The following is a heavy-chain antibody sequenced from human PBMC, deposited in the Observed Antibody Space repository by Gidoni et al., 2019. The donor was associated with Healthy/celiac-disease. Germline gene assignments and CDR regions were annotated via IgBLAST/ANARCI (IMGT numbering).Heavy chain of an antibody. CDR2: ISAYNGNT. J-gene: IGHJ4*02. V-gene: IGHV1-18*04. CDR3: ARDLGDYSGYFDY. CDR1: GYTFTSYS. D-gene: IGHD4-4*01. Sequence: QVQLVQSGAEVKKPGYSEKVSSKASGYTFTSYSISWVRKAPGQGLEWMGCISAYNGNTNYAQKLQCRVTMTTDTSTSTDYMELRSLRSDDTAVYYCARDLGDYSGYFDYWGQGTLVTVSS.